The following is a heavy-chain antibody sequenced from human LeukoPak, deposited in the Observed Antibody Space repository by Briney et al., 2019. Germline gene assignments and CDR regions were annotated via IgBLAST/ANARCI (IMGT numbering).Heavy chain of an antibody. V-gene: IGHV3-11*01. CDR1: GFTFSDYY. Sequence: PGGSLRLSCAASGFTFSDYYMSWIRQAPGKGLEWVSYISSSGSTIYYADSVKGRFTISRDNAKNSLYLQMNSLRAEDTAVYFCARRRYNWNAIDYWGQGTLVTVSS. D-gene: IGHD1-20*01. J-gene: IGHJ4*02. CDR2: ISSSGSTI. CDR3: ARRRYNWNAIDY.